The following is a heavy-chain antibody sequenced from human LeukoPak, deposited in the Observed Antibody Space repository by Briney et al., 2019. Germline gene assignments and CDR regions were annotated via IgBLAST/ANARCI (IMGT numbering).Heavy chain of an antibody. CDR3: ATGPWISGGSYYYYMDV. V-gene: IGHV1-8*01. D-gene: IGHD2-15*01. J-gene: IGHJ6*03. CDR2: MNPNSGNT. Sequence: ASVKVSCKASGYTFTSYDINWVRQATGQGLEWMGWMNPNSGNTGYAQKFQGRVTMTEDTSTDTAYMELSSLRSEDTAVYYCATGPWISGGSYYYYMDVWGKGTTVTVSS. CDR1: GYTFTSYD.